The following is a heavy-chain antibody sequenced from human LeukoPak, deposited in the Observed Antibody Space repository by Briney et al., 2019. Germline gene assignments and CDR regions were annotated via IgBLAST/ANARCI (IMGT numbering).Heavy chain of an antibody. CDR2: IYPGDSDT. CDR3: AKGYYGWGGHYPPRDNYYRDV. CDR1: GYSFTSYW. J-gene: IGHJ6*03. V-gene: IGHV5-51*01. Sequence: GESLKISCKGSGYSFTSYWIGWVRQMPGKGLEWMGIIYPGDSDTRYSPSFQGQVTISADKSISTAYLQWSSLKASDTAMYYLAKGYYGWGGHYPPRDNYYRDVGGKGTTVTVSS. D-gene: IGHD3-10*01.